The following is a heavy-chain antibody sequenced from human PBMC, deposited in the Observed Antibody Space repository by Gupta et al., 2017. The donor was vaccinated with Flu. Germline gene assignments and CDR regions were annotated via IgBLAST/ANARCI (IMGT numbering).Heavy chain of an antibody. CDR3: ARVYLAKGVDF. D-gene: IGHD5/OR15-5a*01. J-gene: IGHJ4*02. Sequence: QVQLQESGPGLVKPSQTLSLTCTVSGGSVGSADQYWSWIRQPPGKGLECIGYIYDSGSTYYNPSLKSRVSISLDTSKNQFSLNLRCVTAADTAVYFGARVYLAKGVDFWGQGTLVPVSS. V-gene: IGHV4-30-4*01. CDR1: GGSVGSADQY. CDR2: IYDSGST.